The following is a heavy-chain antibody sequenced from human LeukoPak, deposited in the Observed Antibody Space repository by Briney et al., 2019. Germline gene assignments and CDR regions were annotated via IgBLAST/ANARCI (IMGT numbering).Heavy chain of an antibody. J-gene: IGHJ4*02. D-gene: IGHD2-8*02. CDR3: ATYRQVLLPFES. Sequence: GGSLRLSCEASGFTFSTFAMIWVREPPGKGLEWVSSIFPSGGEIHYADSVRGRFTISRDNTKSTLSLQMNSLRAEDTAIYYCATYRQVLLPFESWGQGTLVTVSS. V-gene: IGHV3-23*01. CDR1: GFTFSTFA. CDR2: IFPSGGEI.